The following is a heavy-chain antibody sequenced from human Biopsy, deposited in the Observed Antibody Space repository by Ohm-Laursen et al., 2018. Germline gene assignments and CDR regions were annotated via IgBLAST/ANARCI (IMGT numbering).Heavy chain of an antibody. Sequence: SDTLSLTCTVSGGSISRYYWSWIRQPPGKGLEWIGYIYYSGSTNYNPSLKSRVTISVDTSKNQFSLRLSSVTAADTAVYYCARGMRTTGWPYFDYWGQGILVTVSS. D-gene: IGHD2/OR15-2a*01. CDR3: ARGMRTTGWPYFDY. CDR1: GGSISRYY. J-gene: IGHJ4*02. V-gene: IGHV4-59*08. CDR2: IYYSGST.